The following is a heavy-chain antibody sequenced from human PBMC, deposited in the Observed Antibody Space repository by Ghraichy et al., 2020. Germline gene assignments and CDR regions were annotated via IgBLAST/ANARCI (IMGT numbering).Heavy chain of an antibody. CDR1: GFIFRDHG. J-gene: IGHJ4*01. V-gene: IGHV3-20*04. Sequence: GVLRLSCAASGFIFRDHGMGWVRQGPGKGLEWVSGINYNGGSTNYADAVKGRFTISRDNAKNALYLQMNSLRADDTAFYYCARKYSGTYYSLFDFWGHGTLITVSS. CDR2: INYNGGST. CDR3: ARKYSGTYYSLFDF. D-gene: IGHD1-26*01.